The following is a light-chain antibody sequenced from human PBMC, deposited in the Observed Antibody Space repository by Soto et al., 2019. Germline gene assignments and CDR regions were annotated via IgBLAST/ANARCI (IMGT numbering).Light chain of an antibody. CDR3: KVTSRILIT. Sequence: SPSALRPLVEERRTMTCRASQSISSYLNWYQQKPGKAPKLLIYAASSLQSGVPSRFSGSGSGTDFTLAFGSVKPADFATYYSKVTSRILITFGQGTRLEIK. J-gene: IGKJ5*01. CDR1: QSISSY. V-gene: IGKV1-39*01. CDR2: AAS.